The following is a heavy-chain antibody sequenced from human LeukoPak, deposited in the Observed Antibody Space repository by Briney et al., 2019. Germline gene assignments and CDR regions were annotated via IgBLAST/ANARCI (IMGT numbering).Heavy chain of an antibody. CDR1: GGSISSYY. V-gene: IGHV4-59*08. CDR3: ARGYWFYFDY. Sequence: SETLSLTCTVSGGSISSYYWSWIRQPPGKGLEWIGYIYYSGSTNYNPSLKSRVTISVDTSKNQFSLKLSSVTAADTAVYYCARGYWFYFDYWGQGTLVTVSS. J-gene: IGHJ4*02. D-gene: IGHD2-8*02. CDR2: IYYSGST.